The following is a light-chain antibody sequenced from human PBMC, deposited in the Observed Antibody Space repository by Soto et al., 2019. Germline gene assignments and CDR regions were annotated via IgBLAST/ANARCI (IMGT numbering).Light chain of an antibody. CDR3: QQYNNWPRT. J-gene: IGKJ1*01. CDR2: RAS. CDR1: QSLSTD. Sequence: EIVLTQSPATLSLSPGESATLSCRASQSLSTDLAWYQQRPGQAPRLLIYRASTRATGIPARFSGSGSGTEFTLTISSLQSEDFAVYYCQQYNNWPRTFGQGTKVDIK. V-gene: IGKV3-15*01.